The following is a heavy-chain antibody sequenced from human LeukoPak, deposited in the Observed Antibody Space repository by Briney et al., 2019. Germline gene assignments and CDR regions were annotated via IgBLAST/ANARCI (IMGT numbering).Heavy chain of an antibody. V-gene: IGHV1-2*02. CDR1: GYTFTGYY. CDR3: ARGPSRSGSYNWFDP. Sequence: ASVKVSCKASGYTFTGYYMHWVRQAPGQGLEWMGWINPNSGGTNYAQKFQGGVTMTRDTSISTAYMELSRLRSDDTAVYYCARGPSRSGSYNWFDPWGQGTLVTVSS. J-gene: IGHJ5*02. D-gene: IGHD1-26*01. CDR2: INPNSGGT.